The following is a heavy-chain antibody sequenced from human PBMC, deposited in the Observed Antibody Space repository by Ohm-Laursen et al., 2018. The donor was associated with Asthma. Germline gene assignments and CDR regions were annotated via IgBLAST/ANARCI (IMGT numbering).Heavy chain of an antibody. Sequence: SLRLSCTASGFTVSSNYMSWVRQAPGKGLEWVSVIYSGGSTYYADSVKGRFTISRDNAKNSLYLQMNSLRAEDTAVYYCARVQQLAYFDYWGQGTLVTVSS. J-gene: IGHJ4*02. D-gene: IGHD6-13*01. CDR1: GFTVSSNY. CDR3: ARVQQLAYFDY. CDR2: IYSGGST. V-gene: IGHV3-53*01.